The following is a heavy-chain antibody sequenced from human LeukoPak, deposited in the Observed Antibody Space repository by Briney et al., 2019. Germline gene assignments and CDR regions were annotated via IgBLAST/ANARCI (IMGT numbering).Heavy chain of an antibody. V-gene: IGHV1-18*01. CDR1: GYIFTDYG. CDR3: ARDAVGAKCFDI. CDR2: GSTLNDNR. J-gene: IGHJ3*02. Sequence: ASVKVSCKASGYIFTDYGINWVRQAPGQGLEWMGWGSTLNDNRCYGQRFQGRVTMTTDPSTTTVYMELSSLRSDDTAVYYCARDAVGAKCFDIWGQGTMVTVSS. D-gene: IGHD1-26*01.